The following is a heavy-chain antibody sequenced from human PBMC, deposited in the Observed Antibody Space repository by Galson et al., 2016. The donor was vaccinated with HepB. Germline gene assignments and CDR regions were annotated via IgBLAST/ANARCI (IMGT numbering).Heavy chain of an antibody. CDR1: GFTFSSYA. Sequence: SLRLSCAASGFTFSSYAMSWVHQAPGKGLEWVSAISGSGGSTYYADSVKGRFTISRDNSKNTPYLQMNSLRAEDTAVYYCAKGDYYDSSGYFPFDYWGQGTLVTVSS. CDR3: AKGDYYDSSGYFPFDY. J-gene: IGHJ4*02. D-gene: IGHD3-22*01. CDR2: ISGSGGST. V-gene: IGHV3-23*01.